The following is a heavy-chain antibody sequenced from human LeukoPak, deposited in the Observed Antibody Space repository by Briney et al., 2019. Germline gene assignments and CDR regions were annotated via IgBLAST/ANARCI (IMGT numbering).Heavy chain of an antibody. CDR1: GASISKSF. CDR3: ARAPAGCGGTCAFDY. Sequence: SETLSLTCTVSGASISKSFWSWIRQPAGKRLEWIGRIYTSGTTNYNPSLKSRVTLSVDTSNNQFSLKLTSVTAADTALYYCARAPAGCGGTCAFDYWGQGTLVTVSS. J-gene: IGHJ4*02. CDR2: IYTSGTT. D-gene: IGHD2-15*01. V-gene: IGHV4-4*07.